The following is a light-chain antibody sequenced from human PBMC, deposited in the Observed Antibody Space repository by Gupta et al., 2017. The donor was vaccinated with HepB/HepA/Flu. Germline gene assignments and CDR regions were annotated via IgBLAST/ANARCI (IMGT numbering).Light chain of an antibody. J-gene: IGLJ2*01. Sequence: SYELTQPPSVSVSPGQTAIIPCSGDKLGDKYACWYQQKPGQSPVLVIYQDSKRPSGIPERFSGSNSGNTATLTISGTQAMDEADYYCQAWDSSLHVVFGGGTKLTVL. CDR2: QDS. CDR1: KLGDKY. CDR3: QAWDSSLHVV. V-gene: IGLV3-1*01.